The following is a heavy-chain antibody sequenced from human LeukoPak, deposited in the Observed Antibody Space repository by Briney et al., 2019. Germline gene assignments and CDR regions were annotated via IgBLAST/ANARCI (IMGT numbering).Heavy chain of an antibody. CDR1: GYIFTSFG. Sequence: ASVKVSCKASGYIFTSFGVSWLRQAPGQGLEWMGWISAYNGNRNYAQKFQGRVTKTTDTSTSTAYMDLRSLRSDDTAVYYCTRDLGDGYNSFFDYWGQGTLVTVSS. J-gene: IGHJ4*02. CDR3: TRDLGDGYNSFFDY. D-gene: IGHD5-24*01. CDR2: ISAYNGNR. V-gene: IGHV1-18*04.